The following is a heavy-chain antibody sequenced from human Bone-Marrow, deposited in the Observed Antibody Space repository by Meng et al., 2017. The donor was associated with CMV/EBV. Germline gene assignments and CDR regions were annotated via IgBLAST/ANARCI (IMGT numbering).Heavy chain of an antibody. V-gene: IGHV3-74*01. CDR3: ARRRYSSSQTYYFDY. J-gene: IGHJ4*02. D-gene: IGHD6-13*01. Sequence: GESLKISCAASGFTFSSYWMHWVRQAPGKGLVWVSRINSDGSSTSYADSVKGRFTISRDNAKNSLYLQMNSLRAEDTALYYCARRRYSSSQTYYFDYWGQGTLVTVSS. CDR2: INSDGSST. CDR1: GFTFSSYW.